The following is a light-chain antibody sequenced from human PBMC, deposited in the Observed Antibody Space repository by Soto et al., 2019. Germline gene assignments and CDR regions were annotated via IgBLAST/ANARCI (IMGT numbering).Light chain of an antibody. CDR3: HQYDSSPWT. Sequence: ETVLTQSPGTLSLSPGERATLSCRASQDIRSNYLAWYRQTPGQAPRLLIYGAYKRASGIADRFSGSGSGTVFTLIIGRLEPEDFALYYCHQYDSSPWTFGQRTKEEIK. V-gene: IGKV3-20*01. CDR2: GAY. CDR1: QDIRSNY. J-gene: IGKJ1*01.